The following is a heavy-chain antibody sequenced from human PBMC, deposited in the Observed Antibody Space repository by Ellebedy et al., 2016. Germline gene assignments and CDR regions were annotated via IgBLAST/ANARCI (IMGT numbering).Heavy chain of an antibody. CDR2: ISGSGGST. Sequence: GESLKTSCAASGFTFSSYAMSWVRQAPGKGLEWVSAISGSGGSTYYADSVKGRFAISRDNSKNTLYLQMNSLRAEDTAVYYCAKVATIVGVRYNWFDPWGQGTLVTVSS. V-gene: IGHV3-23*01. CDR3: AKVATIVGVRYNWFDP. J-gene: IGHJ5*02. CDR1: GFTFSSYA. D-gene: IGHD1-26*01.